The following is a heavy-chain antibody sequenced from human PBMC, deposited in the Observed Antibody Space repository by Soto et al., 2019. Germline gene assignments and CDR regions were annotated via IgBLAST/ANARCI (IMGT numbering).Heavy chain of an antibody. V-gene: IGHV4-59*12. J-gene: IGHJ4*02. D-gene: IGHD1-26*01. CDR1: GGSISSYY. Sequence: LETLSLTCTVSGGSISSYYWSRIRQPPGKGLEWIGYIYYNSGTTNYNPSLKSRVTISGDTSKNQFSLKLSSVTAADTAVYYCADSGSYYFDYWGQGTLVTVSS. CDR2: IYYNSGTT. CDR3: ADSGSYYFDY.